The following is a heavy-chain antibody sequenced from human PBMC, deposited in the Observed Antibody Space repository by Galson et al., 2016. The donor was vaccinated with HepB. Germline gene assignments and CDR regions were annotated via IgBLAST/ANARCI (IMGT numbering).Heavy chain of an antibody. CDR3: ARGGADYGGARERTFEF. CDR1: GGSISSNTW. CDR2: IYYNGDT. Sequence: SETLSLTCAVSGGSISSNTWWSWVRQPPGKGLEWIGEIYYNGDTNHSPSLKSRVTMSVDKSKNQFSLKLSSLTAADTAVYYCARGGADYGGARERTFEFWGQGTPVTVSS. V-gene: IGHV4-4*02. J-gene: IGHJ4*02. D-gene: IGHD4-23*01.